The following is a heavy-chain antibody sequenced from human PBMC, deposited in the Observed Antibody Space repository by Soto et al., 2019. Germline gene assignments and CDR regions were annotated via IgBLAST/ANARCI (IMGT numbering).Heavy chain of an antibody. D-gene: IGHD6-13*01. J-gene: IGHJ6*02. Sequence: SETLSLTCTVSGGSISSGGYYWSWIRQHPGKGLEWIGYIYYSGSTYYNPSLKSRVTISVDTSKNQFSLKLSSVTAADTAVYYCARLSSSWYDNYYYYGMDVWGQGTTVTVSS. V-gene: IGHV4-31*03. CDR2: IYYSGST. CDR3: ARLSSSWYDNYYYYGMDV. CDR1: GGSISSGGYY.